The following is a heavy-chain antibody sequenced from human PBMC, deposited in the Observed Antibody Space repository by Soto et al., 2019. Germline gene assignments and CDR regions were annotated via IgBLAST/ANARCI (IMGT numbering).Heavy chain of an antibody. CDR3: AKKGYSGYDLYYFDY. J-gene: IGHJ4*02. D-gene: IGHD5-12*01. CDR2: ISGSGGST. Sequence: PGGSLRLSCAASGFTFSSYAMSWVRQAPGKGLEWVSAISGSGGSTYYADSVKGRFTISRDNSKNTLYLQMNSLRAEDTAVYYCAKKGYSGYDLYYFDYWGQGTLVTVSS. CDR1: GFTFSSYA. V-gene: IGHV3-23*01.